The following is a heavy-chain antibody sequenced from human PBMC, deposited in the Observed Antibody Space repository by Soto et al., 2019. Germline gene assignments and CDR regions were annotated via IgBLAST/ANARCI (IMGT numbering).Heavy chain of an antibody. CDR1: GFTFNTYA. J-gene: IGHJ4*02. Sequence: VQLVESGGGVVQPGGSLGLSCAASGFTFNTYALNWVRQAPGKGLEWVALVTLDGRNTHYVDSVKGRFTISRDSSKNTVSLEMTSLRAEDTAVYYCAKGGRQWLVTSDFNYWGQGARVTVSS. V-gene: IGHV3-30*02. D-gene: IGHD6-19*01. CDR2: VTLDGRNT. CDR3: AKGGRQWLVTSDFNY.